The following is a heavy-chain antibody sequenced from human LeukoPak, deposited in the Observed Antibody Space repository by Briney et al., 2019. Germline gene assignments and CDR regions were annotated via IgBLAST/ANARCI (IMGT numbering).Heavy chain of an antibody. D-gene: IGHD3-10*01. J-gene: IGHJ4*02. V-gene: IGHV3-30*02. Sequence: GGSLRLSCAASGFTFSSYGMHWVRQAPGKGLEWVAFIRYDGSNKYYADSVKGRFTISKDNSKNTLYLQMNSLRAEDTAVYYCAKLWFGELFGGYWGQGTLVTVSS. CDR3: AKLWFGELFGGY. CDR2: IRYDGSNK. CDR1: GFTFSSYG.